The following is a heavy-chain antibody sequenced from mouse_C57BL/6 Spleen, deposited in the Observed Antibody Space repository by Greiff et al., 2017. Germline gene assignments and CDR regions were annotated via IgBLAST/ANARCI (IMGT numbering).Heavy chain of an antibody. D-gene: IGHD2-2*01. CDR2: IDPETGGT. CDR3: TRVTMVSYYAMDY. V-gene: IGHV1-15*01. CDR1: GYTFTDYE. J-gene: IGHJ4*01. Sequence: QVQLQQSGAELVRPGASVTLSCKASGYTFTDYEMHWVKQTPVHGLEWIGAIDPETGGTAYNQKFKGKAILTADKSSSTAYMELRSLTSEDSAVYYCTRVTMVSYYAMDYWGQGTSVTVSS.